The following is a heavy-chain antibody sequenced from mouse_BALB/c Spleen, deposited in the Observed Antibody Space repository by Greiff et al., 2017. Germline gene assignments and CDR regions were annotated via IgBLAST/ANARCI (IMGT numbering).Heavy chain of an antibody. D-gene: IGHD1-1*01. CDR1: GFNIKDTY. J-gene: IGHJ2*01. V-gene: IGHV14-3*02. CDR3: AAADIYYYGSSHY. Sequence: EVQLQQSGAELVKPGASVKLSCTASGFNIKDTYMHWVKQRPEQGLEWIGRIDPANGNTKYDPKFQGKATITADTSSNTAYLQLSSLTSEDTAVYYCAAADIYYYGSSHYWGQGTTLTVSS. CDR2: IDPANGNT.